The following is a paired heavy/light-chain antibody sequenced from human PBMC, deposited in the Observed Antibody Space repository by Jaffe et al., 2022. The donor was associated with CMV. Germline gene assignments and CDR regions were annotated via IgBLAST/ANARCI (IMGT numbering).Heavy chain of an antibody. CDR3: VRAPYCSGGRCYPAEYFQH. V-gene: IGHV3-33*08. CDR1: GFSFSSYG. D-gene: IGHD2-15*01. CDR2: IWYDGSDK. J-gene: IGHJ1*01. Sequence: QVQLVESGGGVVQPGRSLRLSCAASGFSFSSYGMHWVRQAPGKGLEWVAVIWYDGSDKYYADSVKGRFTISRDNSKNTLYLQMNSLRAEDTAVYYCVRAPYCSGGRCYPAEYFQHWGQGTLVTVSS.
Light chain of an antibody. J-gene: IGKJ5*01. V-gene: IGKV3-11*01. Sequence: EIVLTQSPAILFLSPGESATLSCRASQSVSSYLVWYQQKPGQAPRLLIYDTSYRAPGIPARFSASGSGTDFTLTISSLEPEDFAVYYCQQRSDWPITFGQGTRLDIK. CDR2: DTS. CDR1: QSVSSY. CDR3: QQRSDWPIT.